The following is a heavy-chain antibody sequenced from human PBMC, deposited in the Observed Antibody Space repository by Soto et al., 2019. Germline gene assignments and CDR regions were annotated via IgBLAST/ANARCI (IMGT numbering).Heavy chain of an antibody. CDR2: ISAYNGNT. CDR3: ARDIVVVPDTGVDYYYGMDV. D-gene: IGHD2-2*01. Sequence: ASVKVSCKASGYTFTSYGISWVRQAPGQGLEFMGWISAYNGNTNYAQKLQGRVTMTTDTSTSTAYMELRSLRSDDTAVYYCARDIVVVPDTGVDYYYGMDVWGQGTTVTVSS. J-gene: IGHJ6*02. CDR1: GYTFTSYG. V-gene: IGHV1-18*01.